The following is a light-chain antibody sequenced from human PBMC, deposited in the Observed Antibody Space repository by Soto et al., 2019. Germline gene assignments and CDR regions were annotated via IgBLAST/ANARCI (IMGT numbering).Light chain of an antibody. V-gene: IGLV2-14*01. J-gene: IGLJ1*01. CDR2: EVS. Sequence: QSALTQPASVSGSPGQSITISCTGTSSDVGGYNYVSWYQQHPGKAPKLMIYEVSNRPSGVSHRFSGSKSGNTASLTISGLQAEDEADYYCSSYTSSSTVFGTGTKGTVL. CDR1: SSDVGGYNY. CDR3: SSYTSSSTV.